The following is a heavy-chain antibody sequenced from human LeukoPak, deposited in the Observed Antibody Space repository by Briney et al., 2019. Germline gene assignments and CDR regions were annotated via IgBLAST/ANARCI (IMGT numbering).Heavy chain of an antibody. Sequence: KPSETLSLTCTVSGGSISSYYWSWIRQPPGKGREWIGYIYYSGSTNYNPSLKSRVTISVDTSKNQFSLKLSSVTAADTAVYYCARRAGLKLDCWGQGTLVTVSS. J-gene: IGHJ4*02. CDR2: IYYSGST. CDR1: GGSISSYY. CDR3: ARRAGLKLDC. V-gene: IGHV4-59*08. D-gene: IGHD3/OR15-3a*01.